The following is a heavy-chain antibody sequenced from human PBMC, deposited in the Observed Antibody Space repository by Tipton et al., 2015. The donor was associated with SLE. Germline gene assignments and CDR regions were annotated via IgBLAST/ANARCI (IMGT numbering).Heavy chain of an antibody. D-gene: IGHD3-22*01. V-gene: IGHV4-59*08. J-gene: IGHJ4*02. Sequence: LRLSCTVSGGSISSYYWSWIRQSPGKGLEYIGHVYYLGATNYSPSFESRVAMSVDTSKNQFSLRLRSVTAADTAVYYCARLAHYNSNWYLGVWGQGSLVTVSS. CDR2: VYYLGAT. CDR3: ARLAHYNSNWYLGV. CDR1: GGSISSYY.